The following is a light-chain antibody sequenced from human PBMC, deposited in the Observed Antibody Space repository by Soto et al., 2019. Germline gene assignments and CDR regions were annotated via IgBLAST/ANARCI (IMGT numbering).Light chain of an antibody. V-gene: IGLV2-14*01. CDR3: SSYRSSSSYV. CDR1: SSDVGGYKY. J-gene: IGLJ1*01. CDR2: TVS. Sequence: QSALTQPASVSGSPGQSITISCTGTSSDVGGYKYVSWYQQHPGKAPKLLIYTVSNRPSGVSNRFSGSKSGNTASLTISGLQAEDEADYYCSSYRSSSSYVFGTGTKLTVL.